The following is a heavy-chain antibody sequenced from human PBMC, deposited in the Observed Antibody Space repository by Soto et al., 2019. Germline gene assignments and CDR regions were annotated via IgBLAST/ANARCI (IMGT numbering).Heavy chain of an antibody. D-gene: IGHD1-26*01. V-gene: IGHV3-30*18. CDR2: ISYDGSNK. CDR3: AKSSGSYNYYYYYGMDV. CDR1: GFTFSSYG. J-gene: IGHJ6*02. Sequence: GGSLRLSCAASGFTFSSYGMHWVRQAPGKGLEWVAVISYDGSNKYYADSVKGRFTISRDNSKNTLYLQMNSLRAEDTAVYYCAKSSGSYNYYYYYGMDVWGQGTTVTVSS.